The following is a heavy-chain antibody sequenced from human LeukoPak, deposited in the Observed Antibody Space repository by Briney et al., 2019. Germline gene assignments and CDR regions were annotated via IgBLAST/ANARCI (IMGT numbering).Heavy chain of an antibody. V-gene: IGHV3-64*02. CDR3: AKQYDFWSGPDY. Sequence: GGSLRLSCAASGFSFSTYAMHWVRQGPGKGLEYISSISSNGGSTYYADSVKGRFTISRDNSKNTLFLQMGSLRAEDMAVYYCAKQYDFWSGPDYWGQGTLVTVSS. CDR2: ISSNGGST. CDR1: GFSFSTYA. J-gene: IGHJ4*02. D-gene: IGHD3-3*01.